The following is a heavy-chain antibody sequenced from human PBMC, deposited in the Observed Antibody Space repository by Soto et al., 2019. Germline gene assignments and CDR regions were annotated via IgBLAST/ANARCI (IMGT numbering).Heavy chain of an antibody. J-gene: IGHJ4*02. V-gene: IGHV3-9*01. CDR1: GFTFDNYA. CDR2: ISWSGGDK. D-gene: IGHD3-9*01. CDR3: VKDSYYDILTGFSSFDY. Sequence: EVQLVESGGDLVQPGRSLRLACAASGFTFDNYAMHWVRQLPGKGLEWVSGISWSGGDKAYAASVKGRCSISRDNATKSLYLHIDSLRLEDTAVYYCVKDSYYDILTGFSSFDYWGRGTLVTVSS.